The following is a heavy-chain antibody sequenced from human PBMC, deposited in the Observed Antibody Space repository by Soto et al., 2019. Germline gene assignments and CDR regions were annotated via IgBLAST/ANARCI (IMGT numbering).Heavy chain of an antibody. V-gene: IGHV1-18*04. D-gene: IGHD3-9*01. Sequence: CKASGYTFTSYGISWVRQAPGQGLEWMGWISAYNGNTNYAQKLQGRVTMTTDTSTSTAYMELRSLRSDDTAVYYCARDAELRYFDYYYYGMDVWGQGTTVTVSS. J-gene: IGHJ6*02. CDR2: ISAYNGNT. CDR3: ARDAELRYFDYYYYGMDV. CDR1: GYTFTSYG.